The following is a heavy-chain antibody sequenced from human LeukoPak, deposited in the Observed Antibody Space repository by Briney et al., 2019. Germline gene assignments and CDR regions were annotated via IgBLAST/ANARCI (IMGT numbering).Heavy chain of an antibody. V-gene: IGHV3-30*18. CDR1: GFTFSTHG. J-gene: IGHJ4*02. CDR3: AKGYGFDSSGSEHYFEN. Sequence: GGSLRLSCVASGFTFSTHGMHWVRQAPGKGLEWVAVISYDGSNKYYAESVKGRFTISRDNSKNTLYLQMNSLRAEDTAVYYCAKGYGFDSSGSEHYFENWGQGILVTVSS. CDR2: ISYDGSNK. D-gene: IGHD3-22*01.